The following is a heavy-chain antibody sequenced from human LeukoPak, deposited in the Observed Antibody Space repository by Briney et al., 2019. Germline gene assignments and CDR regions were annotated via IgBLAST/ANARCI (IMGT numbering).Heavy chain of an antibody. J-gene: IGHJ4*02. CDR1: GYSFTTYW. CDR2: IYPGGSDT. V-gene: IGHV5-51*01. Sequence: GESLKISCTGSGYSFTTYWIGWVRPMPGRGLEWMGIIYPGGSDTRCSPSFQGQVTISADKSISTAYLQWSSLKASDTAMYYCARQFRDSSGYYSYYFDYWGQGTLVTVSS. D-gene: IGHD3-22*01. CDR3: ARQFRDSSGYYSYYFDY.